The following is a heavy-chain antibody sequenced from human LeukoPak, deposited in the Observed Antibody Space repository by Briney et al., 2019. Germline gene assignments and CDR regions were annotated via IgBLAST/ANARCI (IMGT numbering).Heavy chain of an antibody. CDR2: IYWNDNK. J-gene: IGHJ5*02. CDR1: GFSLSASGMG. CDR3: ATYYNSFNWFDP. V-gene: IGHV2-5*01. D-gene: IGHD3-22*01. Sequence: ESGPMLVKPTQALTLTCTFSGFSLSASGMGVGWIRLPPGKALEWLALIYWNDNKRYSPSLRSRLTITKDTSKNQVVLTMTNMDPVDTATYYCATYYNSFNWFDPWGRGTLVTVSS.